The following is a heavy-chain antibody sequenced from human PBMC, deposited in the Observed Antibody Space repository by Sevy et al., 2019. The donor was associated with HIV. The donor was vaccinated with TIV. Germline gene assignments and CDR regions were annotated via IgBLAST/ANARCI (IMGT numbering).Heavy chain of an antibody. CDR1: GYTFTNYW. CDR3: VRHPGVATLYFDY. V-gene: IGHV5-51*01. CDR2: IYPGDSDT. D-gene: IGHD5-12*01. Sequence: GESLKISCKGSGYTFTNYWIGWVRQMPGKGLEWMGIIYPGDSDTRYSPSFQGQVTISDDKSISTAYLQWSSLKASDTAIYYCVRHPGVATLYFDYWGQGILVTVSS. J-gene: IGHJ4*02.